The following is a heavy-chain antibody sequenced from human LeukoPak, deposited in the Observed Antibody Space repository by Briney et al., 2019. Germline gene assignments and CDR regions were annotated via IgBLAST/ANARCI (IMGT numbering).Heavy chain of an antibody. J-gene: IGHJ4*02. CDR1: GFSFSDSA. CDR2: LNSDGTTT. CDR3: ARDLVGDYYFDY. D-gene: IGHD2-15*01. V-gene: IGHV3-74*01. Sequence: GRSLRLSCAASGFSFSDSAMHWVRQAPGKGLVWVSRLNSDGTTTTYADSVKGRFTISRDNAKNSLYLQMNSLRAEDTAVYYCARDLVGDYYFDYWGQGTLVTVSS.